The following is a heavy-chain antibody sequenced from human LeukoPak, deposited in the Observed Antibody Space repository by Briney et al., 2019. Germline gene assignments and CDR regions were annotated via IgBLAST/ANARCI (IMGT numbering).Heavy chain of an antibody. CDR1: GYTFIGYY. Sequence: ASVKVSCKASGYTFIGYYVHWVRQAPGQGLEWMGWISAYNGNTNYAQKLQGRVTMTTDTSTSTAYMELRSLRSDDTAVYYCARVGEANYYYMDVWGKGTTVTISS. V-gene: IGHV1-18*04. J-gene: IGHJ6*03. D-gene: IGHD1-26*01. CDR3: ARVGEANYYYMDV. CDR2: ISAYNGNT.